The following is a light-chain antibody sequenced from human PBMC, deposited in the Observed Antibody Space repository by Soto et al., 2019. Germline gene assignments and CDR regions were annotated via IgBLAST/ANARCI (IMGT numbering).Light chain of an antibody. CDR2: GAS. V-gene: IGKV1-33*01. CDR1: RDITNY. Sequence: DIQMTQSPSSLSASVGDRVTITCQASRDITNYLNWYQQKPGKAPNLLLYGASNLETGVPSRFSGSGSGTDFTFTISSLQAEDIGTYFCQQYDSVFTFGQGTRLEIK. J-gene: IGKJ5*01. CDR3: QQYDSVFT.